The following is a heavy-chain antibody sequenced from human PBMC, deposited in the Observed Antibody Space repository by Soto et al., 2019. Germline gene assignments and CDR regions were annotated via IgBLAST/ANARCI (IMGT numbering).Heavy chain of an antibody. D-gene: IGHD6-19*01. Sequence: SCKASGYTFTSYAMHWVRQAPGQRLEWVAVIWYDGSNKYYADSVKGRFTISRDNSKNTLYLQMNSLRAEDTAVYYCARARGTGYSSGFLRPVDYWGQGTLVTVSS. CDR2: IWYDGSNK. V-gene: IGHV3-33*01. CDR3: ARARGTGYSSGFLRPVDY. CDR1: GYTFTSYA. J-gene: IGHJ4*02.